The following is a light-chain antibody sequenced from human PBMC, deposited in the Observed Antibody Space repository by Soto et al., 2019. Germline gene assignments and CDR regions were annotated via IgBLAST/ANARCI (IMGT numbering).Light chain of an antibody. Sequence: QSALTQPPSASGSPGQSVTISCTGSSNDLGGYNYVSWYQHHPGKAPTLIIYEVRERPSGVPDRFSGSKSGNTASLTVSGLQAEDEADYYCSSYGGSDNLIFGGGTKLTVL. CDR3: SSYGGSDNLI. J-gene: IGLJ2*01. CDR1: SNDLGGYNY. V-gene: IGLV2-8*01. CDR2: EVR.